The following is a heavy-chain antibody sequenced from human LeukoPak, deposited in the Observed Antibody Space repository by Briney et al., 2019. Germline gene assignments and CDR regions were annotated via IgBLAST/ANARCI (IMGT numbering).Heavy chain of an antibody. CDR3: VRVRHGHYFDY. V-gene: IGHV3-72*01. D-gene: IGHD4-17*01. Sequence: PGGSLRLSCAASGFSITDHYMDWVRQAPGKGLEWVGRTRNKPNGYTTDYGTSVKGRFIVSRDDSENSLYLQMNGLKTEDTAVYYCVRVRHGHYFDYWGQGTLVTVSS. CDR1: GFSITDHY. CDR2: TRNKPNGYTT. J-gene: IGHJ4*02.